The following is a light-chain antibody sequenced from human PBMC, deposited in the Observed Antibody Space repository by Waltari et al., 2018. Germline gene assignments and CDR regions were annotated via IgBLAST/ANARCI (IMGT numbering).Light chain of an antibody. V-gene: IGKV1-9*01. CDR2: DAS. Sequence: DIQLTQSPSFLSASVGDRVTFTCRASRDIRSYLAWYQQKSGKAPKLLIFDASTLQSGVPSRFSGSGSGTEFTLTISNLQPEDVATYYCQQPPGTFGGGTKVEIK. CDR1: RDIRSY. CDR3: QQPPGT. J-gene: IGKJ4*01.